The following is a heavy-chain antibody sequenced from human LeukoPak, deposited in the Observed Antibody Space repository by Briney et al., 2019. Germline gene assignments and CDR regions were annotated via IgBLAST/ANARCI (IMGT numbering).Heavy chain of an antibody. Sequence: PGGSLRLSCAASGFTFSSYAMSWVRQAPGKGLEWVSGISGSDGSTNYADSVKGRFTISRENSKNTLYLQMNGLRTEDTAVYYCAKDRLLNCRGDCYIFDYWGQGTVVTVSS. CDR1: GFTFSSYA. CDR2: ISGSDGST. D-gene: IGHD2-21*02. J-gene: IGHJ4*02. CDR3: AKDRLLNCRGDCYIFDY. V-gene: IGHV3-23*01.